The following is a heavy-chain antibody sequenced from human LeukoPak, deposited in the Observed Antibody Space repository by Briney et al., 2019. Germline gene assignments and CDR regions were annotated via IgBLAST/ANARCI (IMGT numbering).Heavy chain of an antibody. V-gene: IGHV3-23*01. CDR2: ISGSGNST. CDR1: GFTFSSYA. J-gene: IGHJ3*02. D-gene: IGHD3/OR15-3a*01. CDR3: VREGPRGLAFDI. Sequence: GGSLRLSCAASGFTFSSYAMSWVRQAPGKGLEWVSAISGSGNSTYYADSVKGRFTISRDNSKNTLYLQMNGLRVEDTAVYYCVREGPRGLAFDIWGQGTMVTVSS.